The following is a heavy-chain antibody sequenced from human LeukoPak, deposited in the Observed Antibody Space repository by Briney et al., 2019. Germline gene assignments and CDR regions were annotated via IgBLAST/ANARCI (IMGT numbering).Heavy chain of an antibody. CDR2: IYYSGST. Sequence: SETLSLTCTVSGGSISSYHWSWIRQPPGKGLEWIGYIYYSGSTNYNPSLKSRVTISVDTSKNQFSLKLSSVTAADTAVYYCARGGSSRRYYYYYMDVWGKGTTVTVSS. D-gene: IGHD2-2*01. J-gene: IGHJ6*03. V-gene: IGHV4-59*01. CDR1: GGSISSYH. CDR3: ARGGSSRRYYYYYMDV.